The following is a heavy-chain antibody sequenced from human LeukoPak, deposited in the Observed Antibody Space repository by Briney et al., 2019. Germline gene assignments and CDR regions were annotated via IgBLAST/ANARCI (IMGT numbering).Heavy chain of an antibody. V-gene: IGHV1-2*04. CDR2: INPNSGGT. J-gene: IGHJ4*02. CDR3: ARAGIAAISFDY. D-gene: IGHD6-13*01. Sequence: GASVKVSCKASGYTFTGYYMHWVRQAPGQGLELMGWINPNSGGTNYAQKFQGWVTMTRDTSISTAYMELSRLRSDDTAVYYCARAGIAAISFDYWGQGTLVTVSS. CDR1: GYTFTGYY.